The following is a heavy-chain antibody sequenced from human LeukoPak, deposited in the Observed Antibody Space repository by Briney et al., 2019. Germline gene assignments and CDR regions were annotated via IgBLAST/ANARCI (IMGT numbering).Heavy chain of an antibody. D-gene: IGHD1/OR15-1a*01. CDR2: IYYSGST. V-gene: IGHV4-59*12. Sequence: SETLSLTCTVSGGSISSYYWSWIRQPPGKGLEWIGYIYYSGSTNYNPSLKSRVTISVDRSKNQFSLKLSSVTAADTAVYYCARDRPRTPDAFDIWGQGTMVTVSS. J-gene: IGHJ3*02. CDR1: GGSISSYY. CDR3: ARDRPRTPDAFDI.